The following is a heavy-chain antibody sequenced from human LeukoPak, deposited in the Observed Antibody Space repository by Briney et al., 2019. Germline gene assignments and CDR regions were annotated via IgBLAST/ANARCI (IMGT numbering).Heavy chain of an antibody. CDR3: ARDLEAAAAPDY. J-gene: IGHJ4*02. CDR1: GCSISSGDYY. V-gene: IGHV4-30-4*08. D-gene: IGHD6-13*01. Sequence: SSQTLSLTCTVSGCSISSGDYYWSWIRQPPGKGLEWIGYIYYSGSTYYNPSLKSRVTISVDTSKNQFSLKLSSVTAADTAVYYCARDLEAAAAPDYWGQGTLVTVSS. CDR2: IYYSGST.